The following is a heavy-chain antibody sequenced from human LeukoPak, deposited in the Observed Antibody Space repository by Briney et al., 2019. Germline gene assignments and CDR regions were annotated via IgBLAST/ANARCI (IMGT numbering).Heavy chain of an antibody. D-gene: IGHD6-25*01. CDR3: ARDGTPIHTSGWVYMDV. Sequence: PSETLSLTCTVSGYSISSGYYWGWIRQPPGKGLEWVGSFYHSGSTYYNPSLKSRVTISVDTSKNQFSLKLRSVTAADTAVYYCARDGTPIHTSGWVYMDVWGKGTTVTISS. CDR1: GYSISSGYY. V-gene: IGHV4-38-2*02. CDR2: FYHSGST. J-gene: IGHJ6*04.